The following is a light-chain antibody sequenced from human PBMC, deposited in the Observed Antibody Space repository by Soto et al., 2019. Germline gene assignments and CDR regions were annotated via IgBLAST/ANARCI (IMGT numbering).Light chain of an antibody. Sequence: EIVMTQSPATLSVSPGETATLSCRASQSVDTNLAWFQQKPGQAPRFLIYGASIRATGIPARFSGSGSGTEFTLTITSLQSEDFAVYYCHQYHNWYTLGQGTKLEIK. CDR2: GAS. V-gene: IGKV3-15*01. J-gene: IGKJ2*01. CDR3: HQYHNWYT. CDR1: QSVDTN.